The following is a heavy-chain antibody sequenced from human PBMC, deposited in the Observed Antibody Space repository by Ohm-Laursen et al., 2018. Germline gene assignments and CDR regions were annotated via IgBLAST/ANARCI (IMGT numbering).Heavy chain of an antibody. CDR3: AREFATSHWFDP. D-gene: IGHD1-26*01. J-gene: IGHJ5*02. V-gene: IGHV3-11*01. CDR1: GFTLSDYY. Sequence: SLRLSCAATGFTLSDYYMTWIRQAPGKGLEWISYITSSGSTIHYADSVRGRFTISRDNAKNSLYLQMNNLRADDTAVYYCAREFATSHWFDPWGQGTLVTVSS. CDR2: ITSSGSTI.